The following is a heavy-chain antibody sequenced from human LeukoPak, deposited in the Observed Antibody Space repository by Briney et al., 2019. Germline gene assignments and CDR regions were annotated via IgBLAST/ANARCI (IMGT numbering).Heavy chain of an antibody. V-gene: IGHV1-2*02. D-gene: IGHD6-6*01. J-gene: IGHJ4*02. Sequence: ASVKVSCKASGYSFTGYYVHWVRQAPGQGLEWMGWINPNSGATNYAQKFQGRVTMTRDTSISTAYMELSRLRSDDTAVYYCARDAVAWQLGNPFDHWGQGALVTVSS. CDR2: INPNSGAT. CDR1: GYSFTGYY. CDR3: ARDAVAWQLGNPFDH.